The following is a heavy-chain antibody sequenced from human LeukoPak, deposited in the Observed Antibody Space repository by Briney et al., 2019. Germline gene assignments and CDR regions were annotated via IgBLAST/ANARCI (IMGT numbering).Heavy chain of an antibody. Sequence: GGSLRLSCAASGFAFSSYSMDWVRQAPGKGLEWVSSISSSSSYIYYADSVKGRFTISRDNAKNSLYLQMNSLRAEDTAVYYCARELGVTSDYWGQGPLVTVSS. CDR3: ARELGVTSDY. CDR2: ISSSSSYI. V-gene: IGHV3-21*01. J-gene: IGHJ4*02. D-gene: IGHD3-22*01. CDR1: GFAFSSYS.